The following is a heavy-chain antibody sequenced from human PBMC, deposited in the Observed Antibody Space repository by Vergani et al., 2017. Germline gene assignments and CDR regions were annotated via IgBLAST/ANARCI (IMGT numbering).Heavy chain of an antibody. CDR3: ARHRGSGGFFPSSYFYGMDV. Sequence: QVQLQEPGPGLVKPSETLTLTCDVSDSSTMINPYWGWFRQSPGKGLEWIGCIHHSGDTHYNSSLKSRVSISIVSSSKFSLSLTSVTAADTAIYYCARHRGSGGFFPSSYFYGMDVWGHGTTVTVSS. CDR2: IHHSGDT. D-gene: IGHD3-10*01. V-gene: IGHV4-38-2*01. CDR1: DSSTMINPY. J-gene: IGHJ6*02.